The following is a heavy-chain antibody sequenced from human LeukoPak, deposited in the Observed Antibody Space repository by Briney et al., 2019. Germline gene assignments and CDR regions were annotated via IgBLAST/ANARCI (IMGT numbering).Heavy chain of an antibody. D-gene: IGHD2-8*02. V-gene: IGHV4-59*01. J-gene: IGHJ3*02. CDR2: IYYSGST. CDR1: GGSISSYY. Sequence: PSETLSLACTVSGGSISSYYWSWIRQPPGKGLEWIGYIYYSGSTNYNPSLKSRVTISVDTSKNQFSLKLSSVTAADTAMYYCARTGDDAFDIWGQGTMVTVSS. CDR3: ARTGDDAFDI.